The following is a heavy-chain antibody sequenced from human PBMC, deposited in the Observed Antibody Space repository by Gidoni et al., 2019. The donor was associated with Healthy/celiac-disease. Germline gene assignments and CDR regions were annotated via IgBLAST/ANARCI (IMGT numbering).Heavy chain of an antibody. CDR2: ISSSGSTI. Sequence: QVQLVESGGGLVKPGGSLRLSCAASGFTFSDYYMSWIRQAPGKGREWVSYISSSGSTIYYAASVKGRFTISRDNAKNSLYLKMNSLRAEDTAVYYCARSADTAMVPNFDYWGQGTLVTVSS. J-gene: IGHJ4*02. CDR1: GFTFSDYY. V-gene: IGHV3-11*01. CDR3: ARSADTAMVPNFDY. D-gene: IGHD5-18*01.